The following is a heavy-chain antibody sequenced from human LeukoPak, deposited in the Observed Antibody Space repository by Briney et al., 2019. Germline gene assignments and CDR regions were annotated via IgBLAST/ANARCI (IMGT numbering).Heavy chain of an antibody. Sequence: GGSLRLSCAASGFTFSTFAMIWVRQPPGKGLEWVSSIFPSSDEIHYADSVRGRFTISRDNSKSTLSLQMNSLRAEDTAVYYCATHEVTIVTRSTFDYWGQGTLVTVSS. V-gene: IGHV3-23*01. CDR1: GFTFSTFA. CDR2: IFPSSDEI. CDR3: ATHEVTIVTRSTFDY. J-gene: IGHJ4*02. D-gene: IGHD4-23*01.